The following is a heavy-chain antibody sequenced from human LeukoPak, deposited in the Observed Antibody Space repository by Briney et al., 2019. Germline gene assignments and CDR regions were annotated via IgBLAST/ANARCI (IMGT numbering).Heavy chain of an antibody. CDR3: ARDRVAVSGHVGY. D-gene: IGHD6-19*01. J-gene: IGHJ4*02. Sequence: GGSLRLSCAASGFTFSSYGMHWVRQAPGXGLEWGAVIWYDGSTEYYGDSVKGRFTISRDNSKNTLYLQMNSLRAEDTAVYYCARDRVAVSGHVGYWGQGTLVTVSS. CDR2: IWYDGSTE. CDR1: GFTFSSYG. V-gene: IGHV3-33*01.